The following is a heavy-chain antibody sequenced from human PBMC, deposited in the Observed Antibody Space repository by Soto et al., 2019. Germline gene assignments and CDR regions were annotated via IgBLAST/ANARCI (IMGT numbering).Heavy chain of an antibody. V-gene: IGHV4-30-4*01. CDR3: AREGITGTLDY. J-gene: IGHJ4*02. CDR1: GGSISSGDYY. D-gene: IGHD1-7*01. Sequence: TLSLTCTVSGGSISSGDYYWSWIRQPPGKGLEWIGYIYYSGSTYYNPSLKSRVTISVDTSKNQFSLKLSSVTAADTAVYYCAREGITGTLDYWGQGILVTVSS. CDR2: IYYSGST.